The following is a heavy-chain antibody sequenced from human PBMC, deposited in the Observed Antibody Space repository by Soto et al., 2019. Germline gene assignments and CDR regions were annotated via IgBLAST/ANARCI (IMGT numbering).Heavy chain of an antibody. CDR1: GGSISSYY. CDR3: ARGVAVVVTAYFAY. CDR2: IYYSGST. V-gene: IGHV4-59*01. Sequence: SETLSLTCTVSGGSISSYYWSWIRQPPGKGLEWIGYIYYSGSTNYNPSLKSRVTISVDTSKNQFSLKLSSVTAADTAVYYCARGVAVVVTAYFAYWGQGTLVPVSS. J-gene: IGHJ4*02. D-gene: IGHD2-21*02.